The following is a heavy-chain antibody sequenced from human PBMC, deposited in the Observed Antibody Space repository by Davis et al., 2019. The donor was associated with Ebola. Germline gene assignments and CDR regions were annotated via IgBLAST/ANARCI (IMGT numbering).Heavy chain of an antibody. CDR2: INPNSGGT. CDR1: GGTFSSYA. J-gene: IGHJ6*02. CDR3: ARAGIAAASYGMDV. D-gene: IGHD6-13*01. Sequence: ASVKVSCKASGGTFSSYAISWVRQAPGQGLEWMGWINPNSGGTNYAQKFQGWVTMTRDTSISTAYMELSRLRSDDTAVYYCARAGIAAASYGMDVWGQGTTVTVSS. V-gene: IGHV1-2*04.